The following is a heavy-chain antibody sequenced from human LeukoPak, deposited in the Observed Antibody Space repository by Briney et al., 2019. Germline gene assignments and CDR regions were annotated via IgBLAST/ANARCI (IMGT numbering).Heavy chain of an antibody. V-gene: IGHV3-21*01. J-gene: IGHJ4*02. CDR1: GFTFSSYS. Sequence: GGSLRLSCAAPGFTFSSYSMNWVRQAPGKGLEWVSSITSGSSYIYYADSVKGRFTISRDNAKSSLFLQMNSLRAEDTAVYYCAREDCGGDCCLFDHRGQGTLVAVSS. CDR3: AREDCGGDCCLFDH. CDR2: ITSGSSYI. D-gene: IGHD2-21*02.